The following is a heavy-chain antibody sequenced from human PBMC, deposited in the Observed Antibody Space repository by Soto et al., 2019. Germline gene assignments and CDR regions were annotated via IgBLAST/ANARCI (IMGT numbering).Heavy chain of an antibody. CDR2: IHYSGST. J-gene: IGHJ3*02. CDR1: GGSITSGGYY. CDR3: ARTLLRSGGNTRWGAFDI. Sequence: QVQLQESGPGLVKPSQTLSLTCTVSGGSITSGGYYWSWVRQLPGKGLEWLGSIHYSGSTYFNPSLKSRLTMSVDTSKNQFSLNLSSVTDADTAVYQCARTLLRSGGNTRWGAFDIWGQGTMVTVSS. D-gene: IGHD3-16*01. V-gene: IGHV4-31*03.